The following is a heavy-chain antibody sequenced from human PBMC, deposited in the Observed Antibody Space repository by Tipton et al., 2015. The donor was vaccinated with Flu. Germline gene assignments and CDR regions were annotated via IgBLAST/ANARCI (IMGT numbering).Heavy chain of an antibody. CDR3: ARRYFDY. CDR1: GFTFNKFA. J-gene: IGHJ4*02. Sequence: SLRLSCSASGFTFNKFAMHWVRQAPGKGLEYVSLISGDGGTPYYADSVKGRFTVSRDNSKNSLYLQMNSLRAEDTAVYYCARRYFDYWGQGTLVTVSS. V-gene: IGHV3-64*04. CDR2: ISGDGGTP.